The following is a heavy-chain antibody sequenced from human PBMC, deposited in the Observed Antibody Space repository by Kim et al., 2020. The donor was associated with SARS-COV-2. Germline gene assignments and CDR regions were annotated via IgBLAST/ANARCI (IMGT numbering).Heavy chain of an antibody. CDR2: IYHSGST. CDR1: GGSISSSNW. CDR3: ARRVVAAAVLDAFDI. Sequence: SETLSLTCAVSGGSISSSNWWSWVRQPPGKGLEWIGEIYHSGSTNYNPSLKSRVTISVDKSKNQFSLKLSSVTAADTAVYYCARRVVAAAVLDAFDIWGQGTMVTVSS. V-gene: IGHV4-4*02. J-gene: IGHJ3*02. D-gene: IGHD6-13*01.